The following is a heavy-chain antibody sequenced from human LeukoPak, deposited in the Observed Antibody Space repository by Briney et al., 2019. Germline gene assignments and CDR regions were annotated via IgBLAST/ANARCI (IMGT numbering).Heavy chain of an antibody. CDR2: IRYDGSNK. J-gene: IGHJ4*02. Sequence: GGSLRLSCAASGFTFSSYGMHWVRQAPGKGLEWVAFIRYDGSNKYYADSVKGRFTISRDNSKNTLYLQMNSLRAEDTAVYYCANIPTLGVPGAIVDCWGQGTLVTVSS. D-gene: IGHD2-2*01. V-gene: IGHV3-30*02. CDR3: ANIPTLGVPGAIVDC. CDR1: GFTFSSYG.